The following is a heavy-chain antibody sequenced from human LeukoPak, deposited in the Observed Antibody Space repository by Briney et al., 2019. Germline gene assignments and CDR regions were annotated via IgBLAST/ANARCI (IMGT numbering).Heavy chain of an antibody. D-gene: IGHD5-12*01. Sequence: PSETLSLTCTVSGGSISSGSYYWSWIRQPAGKGLEWIGRIYTSGSTNYNPSLKSRVTISVDTSKNQFSLKLTSVTAADTAMYYCAGLRGLRLNYWGQGTLVTVSS. V-gene: IGHV4-61*02. CDR1: GGSISSGSYY. CDR2: IYTSGST. CDR3: AGLRGLRLNY. J-gene: IGHJ4*02.